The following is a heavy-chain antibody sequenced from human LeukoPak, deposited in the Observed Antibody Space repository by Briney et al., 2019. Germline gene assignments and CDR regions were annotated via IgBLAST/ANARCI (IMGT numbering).Heavy chain of an antibody. V-gene: IGHV3-23*01. J-gene: IGHJ4*02. CDR1: GGSFSGYY. D-gene: IGHD4-17*01. Sequence: ETLSLTCAVYGGSFSGYYWSWIRQPPGKGLEWVSAISGSGGSTYYADSVKGRFTISRDNSKNTLYLQMNSLRAEDTAVYYCAKDRTVTLAFDYWGQGTLVTVSS. CDR3: AKDRTVTLAFDY. CDR2: ISGSGGST.